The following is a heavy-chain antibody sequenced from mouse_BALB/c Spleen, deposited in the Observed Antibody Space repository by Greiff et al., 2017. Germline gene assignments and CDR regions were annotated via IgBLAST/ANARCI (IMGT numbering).Heavy chain of an antibody. CDR3: ARHAYYYGSSYNAMDY. D-gene: IGHD1-1*01. CDR2: ISSGGSYT. J-gene: IGHJ4*01. Sequence: EVQLVESGGDLVKPGGSLKLSCAASGFTFSSYGMSWVRQTPDKRLEWVATISSGGSYTYYPDSVKGRFTISRDNAKNTLYLQMSSLKSEDTAMYYCARHAYYYGSSYNAMDYWGQGTSVTVSS. CDR1: GFTFSSYG. V-gene: IGHV5-6*01.